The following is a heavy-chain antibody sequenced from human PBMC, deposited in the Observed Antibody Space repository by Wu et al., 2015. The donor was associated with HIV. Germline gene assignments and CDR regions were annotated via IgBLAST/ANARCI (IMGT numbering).Heavy chain of an antibody. D-gene: IGHD2-21*01. CDR1: GSNLRKLS. Sequence: QVQLVQSGGEVKRPGASVKVSCKLSGSNLRKLSIHWVRQAPGKGLEWMGGFVPEDDETIYAQTFQGRVIMTEDTSTDTAYMQLSSLRSEDTAVYYCVTNLIVNPGYNWFDPWGQGTLVTVSS. V-gene: IGHV1-24*01. J-gene: IGHJ5*02. CDR3: VTNLIVNPGYNWFDP. CDR2: FVPEDDET.